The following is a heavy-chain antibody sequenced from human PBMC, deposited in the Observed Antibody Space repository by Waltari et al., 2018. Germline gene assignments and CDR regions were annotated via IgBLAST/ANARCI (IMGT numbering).Heavy chain of an antibody. Sequence: QVQLVQSGAEVKKPGASVKVSCKASGYTFTSYDINWVRQATGQGLEWMGGRNPNSGNTGDAQKFQGRVTMTRNTSISTAYMELSSLGAEDTAVYYCARGAGSSDAFDIWGQGTMVTVSS. J-gene: IGHJ3*02. CDR2: RNPNSGNT. D-gene: IGHD1-26*01. CDR3: ARGAGSSDAFDI. V-gene: IGHV1-8*02. CDR1: GYTFTSYD.